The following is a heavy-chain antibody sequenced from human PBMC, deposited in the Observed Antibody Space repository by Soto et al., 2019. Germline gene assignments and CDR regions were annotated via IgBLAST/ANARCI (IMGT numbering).Heavy chain of an antibody. CDR2: ISGSGGSA. J-gene: IGHJ4*02. CDR1: GFTFGSHA. CDR3: AKEPYSDFWSAYYYFDY. Sequence: EVQLLESGGGLVQPGGSLRLSCAASGFTFGSHAMIWVRQAPGKGLEWVSAISGSGGSAYCADSVKGRFTISRDNSINTLYLQMNSLRAEDTALYYCAKEPYSDFWSAYYYFDYWGQGTLVTVSS. D-gene: IGHD3-3*01. V-gene: IGHV3-23*01.